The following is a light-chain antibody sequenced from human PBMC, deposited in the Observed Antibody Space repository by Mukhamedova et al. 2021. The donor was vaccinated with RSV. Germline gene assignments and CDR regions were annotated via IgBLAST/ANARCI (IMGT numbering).Light chain of an antibody. CDR3: QQYAKSPT. Sequence: IRATGIPDRFGGSGSGTDFTLTISRLAPEDFAVSYCQQYAKSPTFGQGTKVEVK. J-gene: IGKJ1*01. V-gene: IGKV3-20*01.